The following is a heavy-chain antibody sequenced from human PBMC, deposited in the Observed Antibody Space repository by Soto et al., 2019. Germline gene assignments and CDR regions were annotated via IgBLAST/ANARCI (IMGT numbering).Heavy chain of an antibody. J-gene: IGHJ1*01. CDR1: GFSFDSYW. D-gene: IGHD2-2*01. V-gene: IGHV3-74*01. Sequence: EVQLVESGGGLVQPGGSLRLSCAASGFSFDSYWMHWVRQAPGQGPVWVSRIDYDGTTTNYADSVKGRFNISRDNAKNTLYLQMNSLRPEDTAVYYCARGPRASSGGTGAYWGQGTLVTVSS. CDR3: ARGPRASSGGTGAY. CDR2: IDYDGTTT.